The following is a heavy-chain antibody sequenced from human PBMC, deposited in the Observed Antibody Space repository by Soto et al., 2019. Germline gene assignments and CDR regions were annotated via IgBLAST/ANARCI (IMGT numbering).Heavy chain of an antibody. CDR2: IYYSGST. CDR1: GGSISSSSYY. Sequence: QLQLQESGPGLVKPSETLSLTCTVSGGSISSSSYYWGWIRQPPGKGLEWIGSIYYSGSTYYNPSLKSRVTISVDTSKNQFSLKLSSVTAADTAVYYCARQLFSGDSSGYYHNVETTWFDPWGQGTLVTVSS. J-gene: IGHJ5*02. D-gene: IGHD3-22*01. CDR3: ARQLFSGDSSGYYHNVETTWFDP. V-gene: IGHV4-39*01.